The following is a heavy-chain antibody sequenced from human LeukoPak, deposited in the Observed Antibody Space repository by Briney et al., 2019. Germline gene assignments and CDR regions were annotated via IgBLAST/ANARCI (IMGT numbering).Heavy chain of an antibody. CDR3: ARGERGYSYGKVGYYYGMDV. CDR2: IYYSGST. CDR1: GGSFSTSY. Sequence: SETLCLTCTVSGGSFSTSYWSWIRQPPGKGLEWIGYIYYSGSTNYNPSLKSRVTISVDTSKNKFSLKLSSVTAADTAVYFCARGERGYSYGKVGYYYGMDVWGQGTTVTVSS. V-gene: IGHV4-59*01. D-gene: IGHD5-18*01. J-gene: IGHJ6*02.